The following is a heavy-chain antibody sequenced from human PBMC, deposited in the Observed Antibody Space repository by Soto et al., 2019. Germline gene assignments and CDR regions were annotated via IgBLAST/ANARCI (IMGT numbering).Heavy chain of an antibody. CDR1: GFTFSSYG. J-gene: IGHJ4*02. V-gene: IGHV3-33*01. D-gene: IGHD2-15*01. CDR3: ARGPVVAATPVDY. CDR2: IWYDGSNK. Sequence: QVQLVESGGGVVQPGRSLRLSCAASGFTFSSYGMHWVRQAPGKGLEWVAVIWYDGSNKYNADSVKGRFTISRDNSKNTLYLQMNSLRAEDTAVYYCARGPVVAATPVDYWGQGTLVTVSS.